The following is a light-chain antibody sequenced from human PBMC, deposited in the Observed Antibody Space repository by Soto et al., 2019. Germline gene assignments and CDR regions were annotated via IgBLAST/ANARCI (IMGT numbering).Light chain of an antibody. CDR1: RVGTES. J-gene: IGLJ1*01. CDR2: DDS. Sequence: SYELTQPPSVSVAPGQTARITRGGGRVGTESVHWYQQKPGQAPVLVVYDDSNRPSGIPERFSGSNSANTATLTITRVAAGDEADYYCQLWDTISDRYVFGTGTKVTVL. V-gene: IGLV3-21*02. CDR3: QLWDTISDRYV.